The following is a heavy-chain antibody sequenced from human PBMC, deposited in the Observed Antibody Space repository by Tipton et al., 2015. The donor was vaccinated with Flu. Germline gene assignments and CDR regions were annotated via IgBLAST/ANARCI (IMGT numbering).Heavy chain of an antibody. CDR1: GDYIGSSYY. CDR3: ARHTGDSVRGVIDY. CDR2: IYHSGST. V-gene: IGHV4-38-2*01. Sequence: SLTCSVSGDYIGSSYYWGWVRRPPGKGLEWIGTIYHSGSTYYNPSLKSRLTISVDTSKNQFSLKLSSVTAADTAVYYCARHTGDSVRGVIDYWGLGTLVTVSS. J-gene: IGHJ4*02. D-gene: IGHD3-10*02.